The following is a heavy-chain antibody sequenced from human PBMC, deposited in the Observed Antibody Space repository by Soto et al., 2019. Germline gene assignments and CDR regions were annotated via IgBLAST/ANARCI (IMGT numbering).Heavy chain of an antibody. V-gene: IGHV3-23*01. CDR3: AKGPYSSSHFDY. D-gene: IGHD6-6*01. J-gene: IGHJ4*02. CDR1: GFTFSSYA. CDR2: ISGSGGST. Sequence: EVQLLESGGGLAQPGGSLRLSCAASGFTFSSYAMSWVRQAPGKGLEWVSAISGSGGSTYYADSVKGRFTISRDNSKNTLYLQMNSLRAEDTAVYYCAKGPYSSSHFDYWGQGTLVTVSS.